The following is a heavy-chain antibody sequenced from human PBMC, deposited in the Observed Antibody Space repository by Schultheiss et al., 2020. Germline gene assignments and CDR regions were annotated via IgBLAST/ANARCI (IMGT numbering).Heavy chain of an antibody. CDR3: ARDGNEEDYYYGMDV. Sequence: GESLKISCAASGFTFSSYWMHWVRQATGKGLVWVSRINSDGSSTSYADSVKGRFTISRDNAKNSLYLQMNSLRAEDTAVYYCARDGNEEDYYYGMDVWGQGAAVTVSS. D-gene: IGHD4-23*01. CDR1: GFTFSSYW. CDR2: INSDGSST. J-gene: IGHJ6*02. V-gene: IGHV3-74*01.